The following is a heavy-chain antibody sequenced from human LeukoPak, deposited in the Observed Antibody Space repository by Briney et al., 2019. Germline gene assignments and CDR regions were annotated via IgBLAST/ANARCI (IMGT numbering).Heavy chain of an antibody. CDR2: INPSGGST. D-gene: IGHD1-26*01. CDR3: ARRSGSYGGWFDP. J-gene: IGHJ5*02. Sequence: ASVKVSCKASGYTFTSYYVHWVRQAPGQGLEWMGIINPSGGSTSYAQKFQGRVTMTRDTSTSTVYMELSSLRSEDTAVYYCARRSGSYGGWFDPWGQGTLVTVSS. V-gene: IGHV1-46*01. CDR1: GYTFTSYY.